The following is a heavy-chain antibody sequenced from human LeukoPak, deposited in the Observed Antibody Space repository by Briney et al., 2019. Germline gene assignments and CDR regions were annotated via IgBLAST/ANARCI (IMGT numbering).Heavy chain of an antibody. Sequence: PGGSLRLSCAASGFTFSTHWMHWARQAPGKGLEWVSRLNSDGSSSSYADSVKGRFTISRDNAKSTLYQQMNSLRDEDTAVYYCARGGDGSNIYWYFDLWGRGTLVTVSS. CDR3: ARGGDGSNIYWYFDL. J-gene: IGHJ2*01. V-gene: IGHV3-74*01. CDR1: GFTFSTHW. CDR2: LNSDGSSS. D-gene: IGHD5-24*01.